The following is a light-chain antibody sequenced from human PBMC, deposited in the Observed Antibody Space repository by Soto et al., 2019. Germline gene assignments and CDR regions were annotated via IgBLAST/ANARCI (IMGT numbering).Light chain of an antibody. CDR3: RSYAGSNNYV. CDR1: SSDVGGYNY. Sequence: QPALTQPPSAYGSPGQSVTISCTGTSSDVGGYNYVSWYQQHPGKAPKLMIYEVSKRPSGVPDRFSGSKSGNTASLTVSGLQAEDEADYYCRSYAGSNNYVFGGGTKLTVL. J-gene: IGLJ2*01. CDR2: EVS. V-gene: IGLV2-8*01.